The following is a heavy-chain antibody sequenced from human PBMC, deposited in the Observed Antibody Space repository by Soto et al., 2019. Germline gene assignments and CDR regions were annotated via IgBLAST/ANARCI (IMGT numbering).Heavy chain of an antibody. CDR2: INSSGGST. CDR1: GFTFSSNS. V-gene: IGHV3-23*04. J-gene: IGHJ4*02. D-gene: IGHD2-15*01. Sequence: EVQLVESGGGLVQPGGSLRLSCAASGFTFSSNSMSWVRQAPGKGLEWVSAINSSGGSTYDADSVKSRFIIPRDSSKNTLYLQMNSLRAEDTAVYYCARGYRSAFVYWGQGTLVT. CDR3: ARGYRSAFVY.